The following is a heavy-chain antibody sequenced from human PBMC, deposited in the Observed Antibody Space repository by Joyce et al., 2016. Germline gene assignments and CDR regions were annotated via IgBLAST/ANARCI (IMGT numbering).Heavy chain of an antibody. D-gene: IGHD4-17*01. CDR3: ARLYGAFDY. CDR2: DWPGDSGT. V-gene: IGHV5-51*01. Sequence: EVQLVQSGAEVKKPGESFKISCKDSGYSFSDYYIGWVRQDPGKGLEGMGRDWPGDSGTTYNPSLRGHVTISVDRSISSASLQLRDLKASNNAIYYCARLYGAFDYWGEGTLGTGSS. J-gene: IGHJ4*02. CDR1: GYSFSDYY.